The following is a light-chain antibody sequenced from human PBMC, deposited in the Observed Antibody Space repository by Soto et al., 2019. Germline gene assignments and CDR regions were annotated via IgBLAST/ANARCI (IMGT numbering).Light chain of an antibody. CDR2: GVS. V-gene: IGKV3-20*01. CDR3: QHYGDSPLT. J-gene: IGKJ4*01. CDR1: QSVTSSY. Sequence: EIVLTQSPGTVSLSPGERATLSCRASQSVTSSYLAWYQQKPGQAPRLLIYGVSSRATGIPDRFSGSGAGTDFTLTISRLEPEDFAVYYCQHYGDSPLTFGGGTKVDIK.